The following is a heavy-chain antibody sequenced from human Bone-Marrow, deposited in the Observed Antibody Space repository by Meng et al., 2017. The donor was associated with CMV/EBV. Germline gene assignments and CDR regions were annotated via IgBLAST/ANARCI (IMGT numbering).Heavy chain of an antibody. CDR3: ARYGYCSSSSCYANYYYGMDV. Sequence: GESLKISCAASGFTFSDYYMSWVRQAPGKGLEWVAYIGSSGTSISYGDPVKGRFTISRDNAKNSLYLQMNSLRAEDTAVYYCARYGYCSSSSCYANYYYGMDVWGQGTTVPVSS. V-gene: IGHV3-11*01. J-gene: IGHJ6*02. CDR1: GFTFSDYY. D-gene: IGHD2-2*03. CDR2: IGSSGTSI.